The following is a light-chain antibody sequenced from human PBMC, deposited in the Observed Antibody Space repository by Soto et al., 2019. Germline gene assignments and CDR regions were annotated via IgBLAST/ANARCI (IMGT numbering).Light chain of an antibody. J-gene: IGLJ1*01. CDR1: SSDVGSYNL. CDR2: EGS. Sequence: QSVLTQPGSVSGSPGPSFTISCTGTSSDVGSYNLVSWYQQHPGKAPKLMIYEGSKLPSGVSNRFSGSRSGNTASLTISGLQAEDEADYYCCSYAGSSTFNYVFGTGTKVTAL. V-gene: IGLV2-23*03. CDR3: CSYAGSSTFNYV.